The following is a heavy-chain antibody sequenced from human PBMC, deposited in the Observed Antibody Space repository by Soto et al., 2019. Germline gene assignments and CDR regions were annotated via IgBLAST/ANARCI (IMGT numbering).Heavy chain of an antibody. Sequence: SETLSLTCTVSGGPIINGDSYLNWIRQHPEKGLEWMGYINYRGTTNYNPALKSRILISIDTSKNQFSLRLTSVAAADTAVYYCARDAPGAAPYWGQGTLVTVSS. CDR3: ARDAPGAAPY. V-gene: IGHV4-31*03. D-gene: IGHD6-13*01. CDR2: INYRGTT. CDR1: GGPIINGDSY. J-gene: IGHJ4*02.